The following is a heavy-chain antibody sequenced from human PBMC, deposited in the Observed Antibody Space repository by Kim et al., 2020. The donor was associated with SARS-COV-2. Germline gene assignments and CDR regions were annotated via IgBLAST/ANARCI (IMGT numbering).Heavy chain of an antibody. CDR3: ASRRYTGTNYYFDY. Sequence: GGSLRLSCAASGFTFSSYWMHWVRQAPGKGLVWVSRINSDGGTTSYADSVKGRFTISRDNAKSTLYLQMNSLRGEDTAVYYCASRRYTGTNYYFDYWGQGTLVTVST. D-gene: IGHD1-26*01. J-gene: IGHJ4*02. CDR1: GFTFSSYW. V-gene: IGHV3-74*01. CDR2: INSDGGTT.